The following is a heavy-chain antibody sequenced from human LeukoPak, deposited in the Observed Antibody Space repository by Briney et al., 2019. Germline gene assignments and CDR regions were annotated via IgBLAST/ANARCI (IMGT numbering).Heavy chain of an antibody. CDR2: ISGSGDDT. CDR3: AKDRGIAVNLYYFDY. CDR1: GFPFSSYA. D-gene: IGHD6-19*01. V-gene: IGHV3-23*01. J-gene: IGHJ4*02. Sequence: GGSLRLSCVVSGFPFSSYAMSWVRQAPGKGLEWVSGISGSGDDTYYAASVKGRFTISRDNSKNTLYLQMNSLRAEDTAVYYCAKDRGIAVNLYYFDYWGQGTLVTVSS.